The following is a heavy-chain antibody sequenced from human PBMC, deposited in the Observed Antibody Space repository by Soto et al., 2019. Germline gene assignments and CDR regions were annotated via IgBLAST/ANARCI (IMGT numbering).Heavy chain of an antibody. V-gene: IGHV4-39*01. D-gene: IGHD6-13*01. J-gene: IGHJ4*02. CDR3: ARVRRSTIAT. CDR1: GGSISSSSYY. CDR2: IYYSGST. Sequence: SETLSLTCTVSGGSISSSSYYWGWIRQPPGKGLEWIGRIYYSGSTYYNPSLKSRVTISVDTSKNQFSLKLSSVTAADTAVYYCARVRRSTIATWGQGTLVTVSS.